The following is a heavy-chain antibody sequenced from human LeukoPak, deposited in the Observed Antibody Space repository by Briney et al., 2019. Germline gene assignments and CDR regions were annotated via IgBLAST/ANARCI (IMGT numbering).Heavy chain of an antibody. CDR3: AREIMITFGGVIPTPY. D-gene: IGHD3-16*02. CDR1: GFTVSSNY. CDR2: IYSGGST. J-gene: IGHJ4*02. V-gene: IGHV3-66*02. Sequence: PGGSLRLSCAASGFTVSSNYMSWVRQAPGEGLELGSVIYSGGSTYYADSVKGRFTISRDNSKNTLYLQMNSLRAEDTAVYYCAREIMITFGGVIPTPYWGQGTLVTVSS.